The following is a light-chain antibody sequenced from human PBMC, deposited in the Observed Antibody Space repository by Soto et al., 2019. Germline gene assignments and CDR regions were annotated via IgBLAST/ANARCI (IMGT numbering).Light chain of an antibody. Sequence: QSVLTQPASVSGSPGQSITISCTGTSSDDGGYNYVSWYQQHPGKAPKLMIYDVSNRPSGVSNRFSGSKSGNTAPLTISGLQVEDEADYYCNSYTSRSSTTYVFGTGTKVTVL. V-gene: IGLV2-14*01. CDR2: DVS. CDR3: NSYTSRSSTTYV. J-gene: IGLJ1*01. CDR1: SSDDGGYNY.